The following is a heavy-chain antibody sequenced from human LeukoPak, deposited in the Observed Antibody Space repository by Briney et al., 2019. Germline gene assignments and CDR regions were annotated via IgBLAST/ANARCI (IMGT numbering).Heavy chain of an antibody. V-gene: IGHV3-7*01. Sequence: QTGGSLRLSCAASGFTFSTYRMTWVRQAPGKGLEWVANIKQDGSEKHYVDSVKGRFTISRENAKNSLYLQMNSLRAGDTAVYYCARAPRSRYYYGSGSLDYWGQGTLVTVSS. CDR1: GFTFSTYR. CDR3: ARAPRSRYYYGSGSLDY. CDR2: IKQDGSEK. D-gene: IGHD3-10*01. J-gene: IGHJ4*02.